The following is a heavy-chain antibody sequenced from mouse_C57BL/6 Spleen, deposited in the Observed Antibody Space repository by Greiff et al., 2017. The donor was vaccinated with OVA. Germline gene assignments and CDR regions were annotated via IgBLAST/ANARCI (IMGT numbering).Heavy chain of an antibody. CDR1: GYTFTDYY. CDR2: INPNNGGT. V-gene: IGHV1-26*01. CDR3: ARERDDYVFDY. J-gene: IGHJ2*01. D-gene: IGHD2-4*01. Sequence: EVQLQQSGPELVKPGASVKISCKASGYTFTDYYMNWVKQSHGKSLEWIGDINPNNGGTSYNQKFKGKATLTVDKSSSTAYMELRSLTSEDSAVYYCARERDDYVFDYWGQGTTLTVSS.